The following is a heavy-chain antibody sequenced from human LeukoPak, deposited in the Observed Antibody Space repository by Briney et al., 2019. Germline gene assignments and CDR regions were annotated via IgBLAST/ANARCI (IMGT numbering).Heavy chain of an antibody. D-gene: IGHD6-13*01. J-gene: IGHJ4*02. CDR2: ISSSGSYK. V-gene: IGHV3-21*01. Sequence: GGSLRLSCAASGFTFSSYWMNWVRQAPGKGLEWVSSISSSGSYKYYADSVKGRFTISRDNAKNSLFLQMNSLRAEDTAVYYCARDPSASGAGGYWGQGTLVTVSS. CDR3: ARDPSASGAGGY. CDR1: GFTFSSYW.